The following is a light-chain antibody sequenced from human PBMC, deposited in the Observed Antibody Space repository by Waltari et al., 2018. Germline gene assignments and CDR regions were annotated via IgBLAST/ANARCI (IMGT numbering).Light chain of an antibody. V-gene: IGLV5-45*03. CDR3: MIWHTSAWV. CDR2: YKSDSDK. Sequence: QAVLTQPSSLSASPGASASLTCTLRSGINVGTYRIYWYQQKTGSRPQYLLRYKSDSDKQQGSGVPSRFSASKDASANAGILLISGLQSEDEADYYCMIWHTSAWVFGGGTKLTVL. CDR1: SGINVGTYR. J-gene: IGLJ3*02.